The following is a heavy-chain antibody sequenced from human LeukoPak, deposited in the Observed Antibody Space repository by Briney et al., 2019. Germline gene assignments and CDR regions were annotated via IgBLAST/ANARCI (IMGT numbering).Heavy chain of an antibody. CDR3: ASLKTYYDFWSGYYYYMDV. J-gene: IGHJ6*03. CDR2: IYTSGST. CDR1: GVSISSYY. D-gene: IGHD3-3*01. V-gene: IGHV4-4*09. Sequence: PSETLSLTCTVSGVSISSYYWSWLRQPPGKGLEWLGYIYTSGSTNYNPSLKSRVTIAVATSKNQFSLKLSSVTAADTAVYYCASLKTYYDFWSGYYYYMDVWGKGTTVTASS.